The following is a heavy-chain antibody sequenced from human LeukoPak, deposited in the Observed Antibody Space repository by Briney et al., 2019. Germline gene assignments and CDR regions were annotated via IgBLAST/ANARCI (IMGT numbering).Heavy chain of an antibody. V-gene: IGHV3-33*01. J-gene: IGHJ4*02. CDR3: ASSPLWFGEQYFDY. CDR2: IWYDGSNK. CDR1: GFTFSSYG. D-gene: IGHD3-10*01. Sequence: PGRSLRLSCAASGFTFSSYGMHWVRQAPGRGLEWVAVIWYDGSNKYYADSVKGRFTISRDNSKNTLYLQMNSLRAEDTAVYYCASSPLWFGEQYFDYGGQGTLVTVSS.